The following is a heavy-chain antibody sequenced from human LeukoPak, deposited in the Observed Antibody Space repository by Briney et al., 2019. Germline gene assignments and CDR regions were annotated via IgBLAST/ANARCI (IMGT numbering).Heavy chain of an antibody. J-gene: IGHJ6*02. CDR3: ARERTHYGMDV. CDR1: GFTFSGYE. Sequence: GGSLRLSCAASGFTFSGYEMNWVRQAPGKGLEWVSYISSSGSTIYYADSVKGRFTISRDNAKNSLYLQMNSLRAEDTAVYYCARERTHYGMDVWGQGTTVTVSS. CDR2: ISSSGSTI. V-gene: IGHV3-48*03.